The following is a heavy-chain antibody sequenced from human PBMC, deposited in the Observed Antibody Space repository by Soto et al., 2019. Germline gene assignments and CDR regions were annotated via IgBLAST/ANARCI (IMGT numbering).Heavy chain of an antibody. J-gene: IGHJ6*02. CDR2: ISYDGSNK. V-gene: IGHV3-30*18. CDR3: AKASYGDYHSYYYYYYGMDV. Sequence: QAQLVESGGGVVQPGRSLRLSCAAFGFTFSSYGMHWVRQAPGKGLEWVAVISYDGSNKYYADSVKGRFTLSRDNSKNTLHLQMNSLRAEDTAMYYCAKASYGDYHSYYYYYYGMDVWGQGTTVTVSS. CDR1: GFTFSSYG. D-gene: IGHD4-17*01.